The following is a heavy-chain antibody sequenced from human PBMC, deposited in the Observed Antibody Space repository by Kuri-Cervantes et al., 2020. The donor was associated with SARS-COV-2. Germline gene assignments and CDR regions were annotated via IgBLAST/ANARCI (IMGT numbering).Heavy chain of an antibody. V-gene: IGHV1-2*02. CDR1: GYTFTGYY. CDR2: INPNSGGT. Sequence: ASVKVYCKASGYTFTGYYMHWVRQAPGQGLEWMGWINPNSGGTNYAQKFQGRVTMTRDTSISTAYMELSRLRSDDTAVYYCARGGIVLMVYAQDDTNWFDPWGQGTLVTVSS. J-gene: IGHJ5*02. CDR3: ARGGIVLMVYAQDDTNWFDP. D-gene: IGHD2-8*01.